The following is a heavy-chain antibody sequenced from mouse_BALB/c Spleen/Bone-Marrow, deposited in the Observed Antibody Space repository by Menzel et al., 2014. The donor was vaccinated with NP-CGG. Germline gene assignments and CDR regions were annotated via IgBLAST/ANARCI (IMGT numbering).Heavy chain of an antibody. V-gene: IGHV5-6-4*01. CDR2: ISSGGHYT. CDR3: SKDGGYDYSYYFDY. Sequence: EVNVVESGGGLVKPGGSLKLSCAASGFTFGSYSMSWVRQTPEKRLEWVATISSGGHYTYYPDSVKGRFTISRDNAKNTLYLQMSSLKSEDTAMYYCSKDGGYDYSYYFDYWGQGTTLTVSS. CDR1: GFTFGSYS. J-gene: IGHJ2*01. D-gene: IGHD2-4*01.